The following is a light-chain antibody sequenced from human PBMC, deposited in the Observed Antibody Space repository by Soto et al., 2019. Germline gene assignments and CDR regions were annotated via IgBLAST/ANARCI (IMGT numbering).Light chain of an antibody. CDR2: DAS. J-gene: IGKJ1*01. CDR3: QQYNNYPRT. V-gene: IGKV1-5*01. Sequence: DIEMTQSPSTLSASIGDGVTITCRASESISGWLAWYQQQPGKAPKLLIYDASNLESGVPSRFSGSGSGTESTLAISSLQPDDFATYYCQQYNNYPRTFGQGTKVEI. CDR1: ESISGW.